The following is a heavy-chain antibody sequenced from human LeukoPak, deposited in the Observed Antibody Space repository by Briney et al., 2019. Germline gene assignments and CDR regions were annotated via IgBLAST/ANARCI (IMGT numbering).Heavy chain of an antibody. CDR2: IWYDGGNK. V-gene: IGHV3-33*08. Sequence: GGSLGLSCVASEFTFSSHAMNWVRQPPGKGLEWVAVIWYDGGNKYYADSVKGRFTISRDNSKNTLYLEMNSLRAEDTAVYYCARGLTQIPRLATGLGHWGQGTLVTVSS. CDR3: ARGLTQIPRLATGLGH. J-gene: IGHJ4*02. D-gene: IGHD2-21*02. CDR1: EFTFSSHA.